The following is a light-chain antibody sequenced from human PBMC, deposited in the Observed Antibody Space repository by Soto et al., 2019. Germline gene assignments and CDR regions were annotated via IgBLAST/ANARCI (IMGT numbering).Light chain of an antibody. CDR3: QQLRMYPST. V-gene: IGKV1-9*01. CDR1: QDIAIY. Sequence: ILLTHSPSCPSKSVGHTLNITCXASQDIAIYLAWYQQKPGEAPKLLIYAASTLYGGVPSRFSGSGSGTDFALTITSLQAEDFATYYCQQLRMYPSTFGGGTKVDI. J-gene: IGKJ4*01. CDR2: AAS.